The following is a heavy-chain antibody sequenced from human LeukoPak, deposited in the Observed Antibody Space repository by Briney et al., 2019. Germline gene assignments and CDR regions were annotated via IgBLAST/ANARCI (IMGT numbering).Heavy chain of an antibody. CDR1: GYTFTSYY. Sequence: ASVKVSCKASGYTFTSYYMHWVRQAPGQGLEWMGIINPSGGSTSYAQKFQGRVTMTRDMSTSTVYMELSSLRSEDTAVYYCASAPPAAAGTPNYYYYYYGMDVWGQGTTVTVSS. CDR3: ASAPPAAAGTPNYYYYYYGMDV. J-gene: IGHJ6*02. CDR2: INPSGGST. D-gene: IGHD6-13*01. V-gene: IGHV1-46*01.